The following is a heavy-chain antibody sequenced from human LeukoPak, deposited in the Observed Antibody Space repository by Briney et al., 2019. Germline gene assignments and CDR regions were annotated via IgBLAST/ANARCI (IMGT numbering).Heavy chain of an antibody. Sequence: GGSLRLSCAASGFTFSTSWMNWVRQAPGKGLEWVANIRQDGSETYYVDSVKGRFTISRDNANNSLYLQMNSLRAEDTAVYYCAGRGQIWWGQGTLVTVSS. CDR1: GFTFSTSW. J-gene: IGHJ4*02. CDR3: AGRGQIW. V-gene: IGHV3-7*01. CDR2: IRQDGSET. D-gene: IGHD3-16*01.